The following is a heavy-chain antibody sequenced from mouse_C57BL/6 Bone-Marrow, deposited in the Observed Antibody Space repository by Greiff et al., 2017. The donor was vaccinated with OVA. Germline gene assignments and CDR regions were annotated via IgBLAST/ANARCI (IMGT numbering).Heavy chain of an antibody. CDR3: ARKDYYGSHFAD. CDR2: IWSGGST. Sequence: VKLQESGPGLVQPSQSLSITCTVSGFSLTSYGVHWVRQSPGNGLEWLGVIWSGGSTDYNAAFISSLSISKDNSKSQDYIKMNRLQADDTAIYYCARKDYYGSHFADWGKGTLVTVSA. V-gene: IGHV2-2*01. D-gene: IGHD2-1*01. CDR1: GFSLTSYG. J-gene: IGHJ3*01.